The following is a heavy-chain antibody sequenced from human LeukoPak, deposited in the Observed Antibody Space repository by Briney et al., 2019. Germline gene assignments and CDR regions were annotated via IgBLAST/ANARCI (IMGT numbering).Heavy chain of an antibody. J-gene: IGHJ3*02. CDR1: GFTFSSYG. CDR2: IRYDGSNK. D-gene: IGHD2-2*01. Sequence: GGSLRRSCAASGFTFSSYGMHWVRQAPGKGLEWVAFIRYDGSNKYYADSVKGRFTISRDNSKNTLYLQMNSLRAEDTAVYYCAKDRIVVVPAASDAFDIWGQGTMVTVSS. V-gene: IGHV3-30*02. CDR3: AKDRIVVVPAASDAFDI.